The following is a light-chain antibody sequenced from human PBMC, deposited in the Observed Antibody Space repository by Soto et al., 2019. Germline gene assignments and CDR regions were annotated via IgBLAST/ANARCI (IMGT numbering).Light chain of an antibody. CDR2: AAS. CDR1: QSISSY. V-gene: IGKV1-39*01. CDR3: QQSHSTPSWT. J-gene: IGKJ1*01. Sequence: DIHMTQSPSSLSAAVGDRVTITCRASQSISSYLNRYQQKPGKAPKLLIYAASSLQSGVPSRFSGSGSGTDFTLTISSLQPEDSATYYCQQSHSTPSWTFGQGTKVKVK.